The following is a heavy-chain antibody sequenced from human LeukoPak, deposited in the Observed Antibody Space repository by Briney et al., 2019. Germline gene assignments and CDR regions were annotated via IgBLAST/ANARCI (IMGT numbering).Heavy chain of an antibody. V-gene: IGHV3-23*01. J-gene: IGHJ4*02. Sequence: GGSLRLSCAASGFTFSSYSMNWVRQAPGKGLEWVSAISGSGGSTYYADSVKGRFTISRDNSKNTLYLQMNSLRAGDTAVYYCAEGGGYDFWSGYRYFDHWGQGTLVTVSS. CDR2: ISGSGGST. CDR3: AEGGGYDFWSGYRYFDH. CDR1: GFTFSSYS. D-gene: IGHD3-3*01.